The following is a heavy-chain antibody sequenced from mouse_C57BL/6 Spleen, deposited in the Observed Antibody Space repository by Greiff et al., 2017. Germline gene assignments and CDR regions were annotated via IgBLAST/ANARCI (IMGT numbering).Heavy chain of an antibody. CDR2: INPNYGTT. V-gene: IGHV1-39*01. D-gene: IGHD3-2*02. CDR3: ARLDSSGPGAMDY. J-gene: IGHJ4*01. Sequence: VQLQQSGPELVKPGASVKISCKASGYSFTDYNMNWVKQSNGKSLEWIGVINPNYGTTSYNQKFKGKATLTVDQASSTSYMQLNSLTSEASAVYYLARLDSSGPGAMDYWGQGTSVTVSS. CDR1: GYSFTDYN.